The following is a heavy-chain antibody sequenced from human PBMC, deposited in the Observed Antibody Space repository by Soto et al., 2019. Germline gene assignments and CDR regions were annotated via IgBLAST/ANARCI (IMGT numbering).Heavy chain of an antibody. J-gene: IGHJ4*02. D-gene: IGHD6-19*01. V-gene: IGHV3-30-3*01. CDR3: ARDPSGIAVTFDY. CDR1: GFTFSSYA. Sequence: VGSLRLSCAASGFTFSSYAMHWVRQAPGKGLEWVAVISYDGSNKYYADSVKGRFTISRDNSKNTLYLQMNSLRAEDTAVYYCARDPSGIAVTFDYWGQGTLVTVSS. CDR2: ISYDGSNK.